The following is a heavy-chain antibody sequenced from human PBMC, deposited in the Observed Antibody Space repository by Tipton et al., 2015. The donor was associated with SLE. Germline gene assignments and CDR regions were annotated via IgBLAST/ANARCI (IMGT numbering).Heavy chain of an antibody. CDR1: GFTFSSYA. Sequence: SLRLSCAASGFTFSSYAMHWVRQAPGKGLEWVAVISYDGSNKYYADSVKGRFTISRDNSKNTLYLQMNSLRAEDTAVYYCARELELRGDFDYWGQGTLVTVSS. CDR3: ARELELRGDFDY. V-gene: IGHV3-30*04. CDR2: ISYDGSNK. J-gene: IGHJ4*02. D-gene: IGHD1-7*01.